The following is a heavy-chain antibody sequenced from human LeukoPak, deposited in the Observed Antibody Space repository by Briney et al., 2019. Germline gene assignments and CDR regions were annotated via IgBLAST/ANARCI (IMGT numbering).Heavy chain of an antibody. CDR3: ARRGYDSSGYYYAY. D-gene: IGHD3-22*01. CDR1: GGSISTYY. J-gene: IGHJ4*02. V-gene: IGHV4-59*08. Sequence: PSETLSLTCTVSGGSISTYYWSWIRQPPGKGLEWIGYIYYGGSTNYNPSLKSRVTISVDTSKNQFSLKLSSVTAADTAVYYCARRGYDSSGYYYAYWGQGTLVTVSS. CDR2: IYYGGST.